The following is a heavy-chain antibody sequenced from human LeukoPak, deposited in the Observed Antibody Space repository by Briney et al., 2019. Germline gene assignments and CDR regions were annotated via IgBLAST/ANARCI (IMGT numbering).Heavy chain of an antibody. V-gene: IGHV3-23*01. D-gene: IGHD7-27*01. CDR2: ISGSGGDT. J-gene: IGHJ4*02. CDR1: GFTFSSYA. CDR3: AKDGNWARFED. Sequence: GGSLRLSCAASGFTFSSYAMSWVRQAPGKGLEWVSAISGSGGDTYYADSVKGRFTISRDNSKNMVWLQINSPTVEDTATYYCAKDGNWARFEDWGQGTLVTVSS.